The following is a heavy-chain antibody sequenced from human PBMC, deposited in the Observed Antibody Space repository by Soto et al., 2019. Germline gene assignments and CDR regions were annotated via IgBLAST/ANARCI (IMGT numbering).Heavy chain of an antibody. V-gene: IGHV4-59*01. Sequence: PSETLSLTCTVSGGSISSYYWSWIRQSPGKGLEWIGYIYYSGSTNYNPSLKSRVTISVDTSKNQFSLKLSSVTAADTAVYYCARKGVVPLFDPWGQGTLVTVSS. D-gene: IGHD2-2*01. J-gene: IGHJ5*02. CDR1: GGSISSYY. CDR2: IYYSGST. CDR3: ARKGVVPLFDP.